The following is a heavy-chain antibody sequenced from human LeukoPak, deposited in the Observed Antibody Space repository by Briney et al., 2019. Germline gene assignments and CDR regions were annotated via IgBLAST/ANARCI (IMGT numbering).Heavy chain of an antibody. V-gene: IGHV1-24*01. CDR2: FDPEDGET. D-gene: IGHD4-17*01. CDR1: GYTLTELS. J-gene: IGHJ3*02. Sequence: ASVKVSCKVSGYTLTELSMHWVRQAPGKGLGWMGGFDPEDGETIYAQKFQGRVTMTEDTSTDTAYMELSSLRSEDTAVYYCATVLTVTTSDAFDIWGQGTMVTVSS. CDR3: ATVLTVTTSDAFDI.